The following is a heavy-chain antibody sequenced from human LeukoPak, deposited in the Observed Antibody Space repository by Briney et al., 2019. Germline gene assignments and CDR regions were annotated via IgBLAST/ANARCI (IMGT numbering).Heavy chain of an antibody. V-gene: IGHV1-2*02. CDR1: GYTFTDYY. CDR2: VNPYSGGT. J-gene: IGHJ4*02. CDR3: ARGPQGYCSGITCYFDY. D-gene: IGHD2-15*01. Sequence: ASVKVSCKAPGYTFTDYYIHWVRQAPGQGLEWMAWVNPYSGGTDSGQKFQGRVTMTRDTSTTTASMELTSLRSDDTALYYCARGPQGYCSGITCYFDYWGQGTLVTVSS.